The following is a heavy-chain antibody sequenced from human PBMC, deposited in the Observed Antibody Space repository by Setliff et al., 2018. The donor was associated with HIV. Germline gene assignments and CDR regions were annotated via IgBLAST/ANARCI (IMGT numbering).Heavy chain of an antibody. CDR3: ARYNWNPLGYRFDY. CDR2: IYYSGRT. CDR1: GGSISSSSYY. V-gene: IGHV4-39*01. Sequence: SETLSLTCTVSGGSISSSSYYWGWIRQPPGKGLEWIGSIYYSGRTYYNPSLKSRVTISVDTSKNQFSLKLSSVTAADTAVYYCARYNWNPLGYRFDYWGQGTLVTVSS. D-gene: IGHD1-20*01. J-gene: IGHJ4*02.